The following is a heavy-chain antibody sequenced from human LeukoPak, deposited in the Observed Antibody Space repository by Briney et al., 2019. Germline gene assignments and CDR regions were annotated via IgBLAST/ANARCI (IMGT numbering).Heavy chain of an antibody. CDR2: ISYDGSNK. D-gene: IGHD6-13*01. CDR3: AKVEGWAAAADYYYYGMDV. J-gene: IGHJ6*02. V-gene: IGHV3-30*18. CDR1: GFTFDDYA. Sequence: RSLRLSCAASGFTFDDYAMHWVRQAPGKGLEWVAVISYDGSNKYYADSVKGRFTISRDNSKNTLYLQMNSLRAEDTAVYYCAKVEGWAAAADYYYYGMDVWGQGTTVTVSS.